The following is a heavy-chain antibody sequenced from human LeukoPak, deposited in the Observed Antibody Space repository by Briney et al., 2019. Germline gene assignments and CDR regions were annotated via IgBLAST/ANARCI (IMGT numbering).Heavy chain of an antibody. CDR1: GFTLNTYA. D-gene: IGHD4/OR15-4a*01. CDR2: ISGNGANK. Sequence: GGSLRLSCAASGFTLNTYAMTWVRQGPGQGLEWVSAISGNGANKFYADSVKGRFTISRDKSKNTLYLQMNSLRVEDTALYYCAKGLGALDLWGQGTLVTV. CDR3: AKGLGALDL. J-gene: IGHJ5*02. V-gene: IGHV3-23*01.